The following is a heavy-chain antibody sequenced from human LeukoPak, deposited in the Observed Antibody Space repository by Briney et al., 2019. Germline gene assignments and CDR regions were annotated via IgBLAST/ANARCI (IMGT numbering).Heavy chain of an antibody. CDR1: GFTFTTYD. Sequence: GGSLRLSCAASGFTFTTYDMHWVRQATGKGLEWVSAIGTTGDTYYPGSVKGRFTFSRENAKNSLYLQMNSLRAGDTAVYYCARDRGGGHMDVWGKGTTVTISS. V-gene: IGHV3-13*01. D-gene: IGHD2-15*01. J-gene: IGHJ6*03. CDR2: IGTTGDT. CDR3: ARDRGGGHMDV.